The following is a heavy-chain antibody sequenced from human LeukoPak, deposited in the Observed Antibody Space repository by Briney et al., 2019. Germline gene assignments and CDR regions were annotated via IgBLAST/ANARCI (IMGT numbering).Heavy chain of an antibody. J-gene: IGHJ2*01. CDR3: ARDRGQLWPWYFDL. D-gene: IGHD5-18*01. CDR1: GGSFSGYY. Sequence: SETLSLTCAVYGGSFSGYYWSWIRQPPGKGLEWIGYIYYSGSTNYNPSLKSRVTISVDTSKNQFSLKLSSVTAADTAVYYCARDRGQLWPWYFDLWGRGTLVTVSS. V-gene: IGHV4-59*01. CDR2: IYYSGST.